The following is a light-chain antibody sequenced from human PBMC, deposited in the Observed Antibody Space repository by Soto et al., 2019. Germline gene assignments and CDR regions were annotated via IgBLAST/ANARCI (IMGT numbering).Light chain of an antibody. CDR2: KVS. Sequence: DLQMTPSFSNPSVSVRDKDTNTFRARQNISSWLAWYQQNPGKAPKLLIYKVSSLESGVPSRFSGSGSGTEFTLTISSLQPDDFATYYCQQYRGYPLTFGGGTKV. J-gene: IGKJ4*01. CDR3: QQYRGYPLT. V-gene: IGKV1-5*03. CDR1: QNISSW.